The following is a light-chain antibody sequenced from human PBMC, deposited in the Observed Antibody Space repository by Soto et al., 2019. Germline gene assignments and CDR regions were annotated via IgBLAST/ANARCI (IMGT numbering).Light chain of an antibody. V-gene: IGKV1-5*03. CDR3: QQDSSCCT. J-gene: IGKJ2*02. CDR2: KTS. Sequence: DIQMTQSPSTLSASVGDRVTITCRASQSISSWLAWYQQKPGKAPKVLIHKTSSLESGVPSRFSGSASRTEFPLTSNSLQPDDFATYYYQQDSSCCTFGQGTKLEIK. CDR1: QSISSW.